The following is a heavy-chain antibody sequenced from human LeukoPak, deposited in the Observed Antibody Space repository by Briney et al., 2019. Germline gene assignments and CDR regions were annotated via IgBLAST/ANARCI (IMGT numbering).Heavy chain of an antibody. Sequence: GESLKISCKGSGYSFTSYWIGWVRQMPGKGLEWMGIIYPGDSDTRYSPSFQGQVTISADKSISTAYLQWSSLKASDTAMYYCARRVDIVVVPAEIRFDPWGQGTLVTVSS. J-gene: IGHJ5*02. V-gene: IGHV5-51*01. CDR2: IYPGDSDT. D-gene: IGHD2-2*01. CDR1: GYSFTSYW. CDR3: ARRVDIVVVPAEIRFDP.